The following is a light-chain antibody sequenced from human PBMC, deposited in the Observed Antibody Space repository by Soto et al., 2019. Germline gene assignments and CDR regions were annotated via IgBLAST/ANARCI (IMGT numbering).Light chain of an antibody. CDR2: NNN. J-gene: IGLJ3*02. CDR1: RSNIGNNA. Sequence: QSVLTQTPSASGTPGQTVTISCSGSRSNIGNNAVSWYQQFPGTAPKLLIYNNNQRPSGVPDRFSGSKSGTSASLAISGLQSEDEADYCCATWDDSLNARGVFGGGTKVTVL. V-gene: IGLV1-44*01. CDR3: ATWDDSLNARGV.